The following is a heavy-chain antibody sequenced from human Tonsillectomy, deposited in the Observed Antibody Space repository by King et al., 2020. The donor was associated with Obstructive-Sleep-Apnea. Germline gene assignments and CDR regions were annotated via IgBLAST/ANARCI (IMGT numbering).Heavy chain of an antibody. J-gene: IGHJ4*02. CDR2: IKQDGSKE. Sequence: GQLVEAGGGLVQPGGSLRPSCVSSGFTLSSNWISWVRQAPGKGRGWVARIKQDGSKEYYVDPWKGRFTISRDNAKNSLYLQMNSLRDGDTAVYYWARDRIWGTYYWGQRTLVAVSS. CDR3: ARDRIWGTYY. V-gene: IGHV3-7*03. D-gene: IGHD3-16*01. CDR1: GFTLSSNW.